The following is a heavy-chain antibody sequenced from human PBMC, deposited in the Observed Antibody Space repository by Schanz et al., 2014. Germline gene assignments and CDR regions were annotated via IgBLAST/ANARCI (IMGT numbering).Heavy chain of an antibody. V-gene: IGHV3-23*04. CDR2: ISGSGSST. CDR1: GFTFSSYA. J-gene: IGHJ6*03. Sequence: VQLVESGGGVVQPGRSLRLSCAASGFTFSSYAMTWVRQAPGKGLDWVSAISGSGSSTYYADSVKGRFTISRDNSMNTLHLQMDGLRVEDTAVYYCARDAVALVPEYVMDVWGKGTPDTVSS. CDR3: ARDAVALVPEYVMDV. D-gene: IGHD2-15*01.